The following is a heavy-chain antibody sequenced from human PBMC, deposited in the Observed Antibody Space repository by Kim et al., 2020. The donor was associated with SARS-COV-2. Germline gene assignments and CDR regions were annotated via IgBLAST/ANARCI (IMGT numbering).Heavy chain of an antibody. V-gene: IGHV4-59*01. Sequence: SPSRKGRVTISVDTSKNQFSLKLNSVTAADTAVYYCARERRSGTYYYFDYWGQGTVVTVSS. CDR3: ARERRSGTYYYFDY. J-gene: IGHJ4*02. D-gene: IGHD3-10*01.